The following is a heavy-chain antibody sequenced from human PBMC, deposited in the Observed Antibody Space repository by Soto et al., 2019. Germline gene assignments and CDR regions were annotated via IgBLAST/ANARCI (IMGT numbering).Heavy chain of an antibody. CDR1: GYTFTNYD. D-gene: IGHD3-22*01. V-gene: IGHV1-8*01. Sequence: QAQLVQSGTEVKKPGASVKVSCQASGYTFTNYDIFWMRQATGEGLEWMGWMNPYSNNAGYAEKFQGRVTMTRDTSTSTAYMELSGLTPEDTAVYYCARGASYYYDKHGDYRYWYFDLWGRGTLLRVSS. CDR2: MNPYSNNA. J-gene: IGHJ2*01. CDR3: ARGASYYYDKHGDYRYWYFDL.